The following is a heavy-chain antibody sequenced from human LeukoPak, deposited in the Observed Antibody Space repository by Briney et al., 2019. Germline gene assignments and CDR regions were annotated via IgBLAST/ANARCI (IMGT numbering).Heavy chain of an antibody. CDR2: ISGSGGST. J-gene: IGHJ4*02. CDR1: GFTFSSYA. CDR3: AKEPGIAVAGTGNYFDY. V-gene: IGHV3-23*01. D-gene: IGHD6-19*01. Sequence: GGSLRLSCAASGFTFSSYAMSWVRQAPGKGLEWVSAISGSGGSTYYADSVKGRFTISRDNSKNTLYLQMNSLRAEDTAVYYCAKEPGIAVAGTGNYFDYWGQGTLVTVSS.